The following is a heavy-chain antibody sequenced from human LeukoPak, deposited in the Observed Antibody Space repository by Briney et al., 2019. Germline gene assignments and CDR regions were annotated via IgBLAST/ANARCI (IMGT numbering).Heavy chain of an antibody. CDR1: GFTFSNYN. CDR3: ARDGVYGDIDY. J-gene: IGHJ4*02. V-gene: IGHV3-21*01. D-gene: IGHD4-17*01. Sequence: TGGSLRLFCAASGFTFSNYNMNWVRQAPGKGLEWVSSISSSNNYIYYADSVKGRFTISRDNAKNSLYLQMNSLRAEDTAVYYCARDGVYGDIDYWGQGTLVTVSS. CDR2: ISSSNNYI.